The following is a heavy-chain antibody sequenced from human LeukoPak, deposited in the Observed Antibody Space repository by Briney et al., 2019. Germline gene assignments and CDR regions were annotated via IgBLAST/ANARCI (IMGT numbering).Heavy chain of an antibody. V-gene: IGHV4-39*07. CDR2: INHSGST. D-gene: IGHD4-11*01. CDR3: ALTTRYYYYMDV. Sequence: SETLSLTCTVSGGSIRSSSYYWSWIRQPPGKGLEWIGEINHSGSTNYNPSLKSRVTISVDTSKNQFSLKLSSVTAADTAVYYCALTTRYYYYMDVWGKGTTVTISS. J-gene: IGHJ6*03. CDR1: GGSIRSSSYY.